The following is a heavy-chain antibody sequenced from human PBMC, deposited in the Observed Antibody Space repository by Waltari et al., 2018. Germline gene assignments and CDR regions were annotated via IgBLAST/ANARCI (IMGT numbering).Heavy chain of an antibody. CDR1: GFTFSSYA. D-gene: IGHD3-3*01. CDR3: AKGLYYDFWSGYYPGGYFDY. V-gene: IGHV3-23*01. CDR2: ISGSGGST. J-gene: IGHJ4*02. Sequence: EVQLLESGGGLVQPGGSLRLSCAASGFTFSSYAMSWVRQAPGKGLEWVSAISGSGGSTYYADSVKGRFTISRDNSKNTLYLQMNSLRAEDTAVYYCAKGLYYDFWSGYYPGGYFDYWGQGTLVTVSS.